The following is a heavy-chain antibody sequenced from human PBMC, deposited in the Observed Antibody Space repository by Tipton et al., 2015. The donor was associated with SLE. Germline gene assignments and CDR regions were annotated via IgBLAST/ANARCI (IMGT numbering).Heavy chain of an antibody. J-gene: IGHJ4*02. V-gene: IGHV3-23*01. CDR3: TQDPRYNWNDWYPGEFDH. Sequence: GSLRLSCSASGFIFGNYAMSWVRQAPGKGLEWVSGIRGSGSGTYYIDSVKGRFTISRDNSKKTLYLQMHSLRAEDTAVYYCTQDPRYNWNDWYPGEFDHWGQGTLVTVSS. CDR2: IRGSGSGT. D-gene: IGHD1-20*01. CDR1: GFIFGNYA.